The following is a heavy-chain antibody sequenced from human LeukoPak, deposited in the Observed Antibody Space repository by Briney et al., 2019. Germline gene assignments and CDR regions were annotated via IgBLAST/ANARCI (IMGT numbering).Heavy chain of an antibody. Sequence: GSLRLSCAASGFTFSTYAMSWVRQAPGKGLEWVSAISGSGGSTYADSVKGRFTISRDNSKNTLYVQMNSLRAEDTAVYYCAKDQDYYGSGSYHYWGQGTLVTVSP. CDR1: GFTFSTYA. D-gene: IGHD3-10*01. J-gene: IGHJ4*02. CDR2: ISGSGGST. CDR3: AKDQDYYGSGSYHY. V-gene: IGHV3-23*01.